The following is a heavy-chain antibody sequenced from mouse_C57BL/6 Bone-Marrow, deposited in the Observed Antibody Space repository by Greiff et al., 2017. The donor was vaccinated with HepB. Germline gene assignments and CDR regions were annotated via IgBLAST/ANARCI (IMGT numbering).Heavy chain of an antibody. J-gene: IGHJ1*03. CDR2: ISDGGSYT. CDR1: GFTFSSYA. Sequence: EVKLQESGGGLVKPGGSLKLSCAASGFTFSSYAMSWVRQTPEKRLEWVATISDGGSYTYYPDNVKGRFTISRDNAKNNLYLQMSHLKSEDTAMYYCARVGLLRGHWYFDVWGTGTTVTVSS. CDR3: ARVGLLRGHWYFDV. V-gene: IGHV5-4*03. D-gene: IGHD6-1*01.